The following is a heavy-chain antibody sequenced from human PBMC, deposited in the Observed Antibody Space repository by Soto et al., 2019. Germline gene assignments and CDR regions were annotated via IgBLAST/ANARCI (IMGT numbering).Heavy chain of an antibody. D-gene: IGHD3-3*01. CDR3: ASTPNGYYGMDV. J-gene: IGHJ6*02. Sequence: QVQLQESGPGLVKPSETLSLTCTVSGVSDRSFKANFWSLIRQPPGRGLEYMGYVFYTGSTEYNPSPTSRLIPSRAMSKRQLSLQLTSVTAANTAIYYLASTPNGYYGMDVWGHGTKVTVSS. V-gene: IGHV4-59*02. CDR2: VFYTGST. CDR1: GVSDRSFKANF.